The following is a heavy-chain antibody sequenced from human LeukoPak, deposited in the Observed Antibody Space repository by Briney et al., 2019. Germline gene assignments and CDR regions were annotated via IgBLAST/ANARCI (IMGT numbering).Heavy chain of an antibody. CDR2: TYYRSKWYY. Sequence: SRTLSLTCAISGDSVSSINGAWNWIRQSPSRGLEWLGRTYYRSKWYYDYAVSLQGRITINPDTSRNQFSLQLTSVTPEDTAVYYCARDVGNSGWYTFDYWGQGTLVTVSS. CDR1: GDSVSSINGA. CDR3: ARDVGNSGWYTFDY. V-gene: IGHV6-1*01. J-gene: IGHJ4*02. D-gene: IGHD6-19*01.